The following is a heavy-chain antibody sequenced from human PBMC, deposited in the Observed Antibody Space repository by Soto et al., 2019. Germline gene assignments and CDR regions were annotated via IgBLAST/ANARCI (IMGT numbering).Heavy chain of an antibody. V-gene: IGHV1-69*02. D-gene: IGHD6-13*01. CDR1: GGTFSSYT. CDR2: IIPILGIA. Sequence: KVSCKASGGTFSSYTICWVRQAPGQGLEWMGRIIPILGIANYAQKFQGRVTITADKSTSTAYMELSSLRSEDTAVYYCAIRSSWSFDYWGQGTLVTVSS. J-gene: IGHJ4*02. CDR3: AIRSSWSFDY.